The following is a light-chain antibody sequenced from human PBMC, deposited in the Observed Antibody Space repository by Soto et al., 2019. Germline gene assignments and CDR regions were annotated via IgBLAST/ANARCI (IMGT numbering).Light chain of an antibody. CDR3: QQYNSPGFT. Sequence: DIQMTQSPSTLSASVGDRVTITCRASQSISSWLAWYQQKPGKAPKLLIYDASSLESGVPSRFSGSGSGTEFTLTICSLQPDDFATYYCQQYNSPGFTFGPGTKVDIK. V-gene: IGKV1-5*01. CDR1: QSISSW. J-gene: IGKJ3*01. CDR2: DAS.